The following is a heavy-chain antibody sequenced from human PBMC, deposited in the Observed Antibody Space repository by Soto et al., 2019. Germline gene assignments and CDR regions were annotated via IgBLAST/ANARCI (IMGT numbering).Heavy chain of an antibody. CDR1: GFTFDDYA. CDR2: INWNSDTI. Sequence: PGGSQRLSCAASGFTFDDYAMHWVRQAQGKGLEWVSGINWNSDTIGYADSVKGRFTVSRDNAKGSLLLQMSSLRAEDTAVYFCAMSNSNDLYYHFESWGQGTPVTVSS. D-gene: IGHD3-22*01. V-gene: IGHV3-9*01. CDR3: AMSNSNDLYYHFES. J-gene: IGHJ4*02.